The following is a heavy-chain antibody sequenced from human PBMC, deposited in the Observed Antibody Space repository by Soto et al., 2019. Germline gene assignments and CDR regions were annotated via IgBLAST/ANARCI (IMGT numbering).Heavy chain of an antibody. D-gene: IGHD2-15*01. J-gene: IGHJ4*02. CDR3: ARGRLISLYYFDY. Sequence: PGGSLRLSCAASGFTFSNYDMHWVRQVTGKGLEWVSTIGTAGDTYYPGSVKGRFTISRENAKNSLYPQMNSLRAEDTAVYYCARGRLISLYYFDYWGQGTLVTVSS. CDR1: GFTFSNYD. CDR2: IGTAGDT. V-gene: IGHV3-13*01.